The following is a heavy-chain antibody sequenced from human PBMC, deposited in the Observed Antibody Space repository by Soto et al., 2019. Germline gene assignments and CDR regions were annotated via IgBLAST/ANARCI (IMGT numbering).Heavy chain of an antibody. V-gene: IGHV4-4*02. J-gene: IGHJ4*02. CDR2: IFHSGST. Sequence: QVQLQESGPGLVEPSGTLSLTCAVSGGSISSHNWWSWVRQPPGTGLEGIGEIFHSGSTNYNPSLESRVTISVDKSKNQFSLKLISVTAADTAVYYCARHGSGSYLAYWGQGTLVTVSS. D-gene: IGHD3-10*01. CDR1: GGSISSHNW. CDR3: ARHGSGSYLAY.